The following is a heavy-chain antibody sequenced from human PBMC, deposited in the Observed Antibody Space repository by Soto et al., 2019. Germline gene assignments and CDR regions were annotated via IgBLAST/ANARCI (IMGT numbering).Heavy chain of an antibody. CDR2: SYHSGST. V-gene: IGHV4-61*01. J-gene: IGHJ5*02. D-gene: IGHD1-7*01. Sequence: SETLSLTCTVSGGSVRDGSYYWAWLRQPPGKGLEWIGHSYHSGSTIYNPSLKSRVTISMDTSKSQFSLNLNSMTAAGTAVYYCAGYNWNYYFDPWGQGTLVTVSS. CDR3: AGYNWNYYFDP. CDR1: GGSVRDGSYY.